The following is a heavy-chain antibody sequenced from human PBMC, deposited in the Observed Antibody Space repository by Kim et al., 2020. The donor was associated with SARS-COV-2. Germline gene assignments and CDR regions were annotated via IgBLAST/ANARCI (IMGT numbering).Heavy chain of an antibody. CDR3: AGIRGVPYYYGMDV. D-gene: IGHD3-10*01. V-gene: IGHV4-34*01. J-gene: IGHJ6*02. CDR2: INHSGST. CDR1: GGSFSGYY. Sequence: SETLSLTCAVYGGSFSGYYWSWIRQPPGKGLEWIGEINHSGSTNYNPSLKSRVTISVDTSKNQFSLKLSSVTAADTAVYYCAGIRGVPYYYGMDVWGQGTTVTVSS.